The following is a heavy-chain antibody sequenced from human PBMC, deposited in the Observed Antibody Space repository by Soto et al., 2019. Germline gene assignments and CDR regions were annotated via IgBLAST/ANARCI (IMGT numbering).Heavy chain of an antibody. V-gene: IGHV3-30*18. J-gene: IGHJ4*02. CDR1: GFTFSSYG. CDR3: AKDRPNTPDYGSEDFQF. Sequence: GGSLRLSCAASGFTFSSYGMHWVRQAPGKGLEWVAVISYDVSRQYYADSVKGRFTISRDNSKNTLDLQLNSLRREDTGIYYCAKDRPNTPDYGSEDFQFWGQGTLVTVSS. D-gene: IGHD3-10*01. CDR2: ISYDVSRQ.